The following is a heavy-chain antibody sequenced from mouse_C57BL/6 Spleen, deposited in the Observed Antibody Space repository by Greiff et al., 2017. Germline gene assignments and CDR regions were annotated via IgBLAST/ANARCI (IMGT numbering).Heavy chain of an antibody. CDR3: ARPTTPDGWYFDV. CDR2: IYPRSGTA. Sequence: VKLLESGAGLARPGASVKLSCTASGYTFTSYGISWVKQRTGQGLEWIGEIYPRSGTAYYNEMFKGKATLTADKSSSTAYMELRSLTTEDTAVYFCARPTTPDGWYFDVWGTGTTVTVSS. D-gene: IGHD1-1*01. CDR1: GYTFTSYG. V-gene: IGHV1-81*01. J-gene: IGHJ1*03.